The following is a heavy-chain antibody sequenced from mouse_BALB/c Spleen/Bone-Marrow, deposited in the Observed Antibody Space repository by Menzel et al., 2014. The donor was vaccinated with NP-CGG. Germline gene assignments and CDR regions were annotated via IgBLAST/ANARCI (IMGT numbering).Heavy chain of an antibody. V-gene: IGHV1-18*01. J-gene: IGHJ4*01. CDR2: INPNNGGT. CDR3: AYGTNYYAMDY. Sequence: EVQGVEPGPELVKPGASVKISRKTSGYTFTEYTMHWVKQSHGKSLEWIGGINPNNGGTSYNQKFKGKATLTVDKSSSTAYMELRSLTSEDSAVYYCAYGTNYYAMDYWGQGTSVTVSS. D-gene: IGHD3-3*01. CDR1: GYTFTEYT.